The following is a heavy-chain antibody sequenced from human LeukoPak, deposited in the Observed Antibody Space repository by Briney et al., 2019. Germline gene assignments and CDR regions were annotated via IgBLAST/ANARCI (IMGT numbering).Heavy chain of an antibody. CDR3: TRYRGTYNWLDP. CDR2: IDRPAKSYAT. V-gene: IGHV3-73*01. Sequence: GGSLRLSCAASEFTLSDSAIHRVRQASGKGLEWVGLIDRPAKSYATAYGASVGGRFTISRDDSKNTAYLQMDSLKTEDTALYYCTRYRGTYNWLDPWGPGTLVTVSS. CDR1: EFTLSDSA. J-gene: IGHJ5*02. D-gene: IGHD1-26*01.